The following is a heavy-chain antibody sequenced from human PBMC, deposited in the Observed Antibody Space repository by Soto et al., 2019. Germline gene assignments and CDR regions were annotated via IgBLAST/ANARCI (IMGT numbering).Heavy chain of an antibody. CDR2: IYYSGST. V-gene: IGHV4-39*01. CDR3: ARRYCSGGSCYPKFDP. CDR1: GGSISSSSYY. D-gene: IGHD2-15*01. J-gene: IGHJ5*02. Sequence: SETLSLTCTVSGGSISSSSYYWGWIRQPPGKGLEWIGSIYYSGSTYYNPSLKSRVTISVDTSKNQFSLKLSSVTAADTAVYYCARRYCSGGSCYPKFDPWGQGTLVTVSS.